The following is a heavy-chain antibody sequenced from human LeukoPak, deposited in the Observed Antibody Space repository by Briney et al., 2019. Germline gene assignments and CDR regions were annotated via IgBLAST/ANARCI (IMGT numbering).Heavy chain of an antibody. V-gene: IGHV3-33*01. CDR1: GFTFSSYG. CDR3: ARVVAAAGTGADYYYYGMDV. CDR2: IWYDGSNK. Sequence: GGSLRLSCAASGFTFSSYGVHWVRQAPGKGLEWVAVIWYDGSNKYYADSAKGRFTISRDNSKNTLYLQMNSLRAEDTAVYYCARVVAAAGTGADYYYYGMDVWGQGTTVTVSS. D-gene: IGHD6-13*01. J-gene: IGHJ6*02.